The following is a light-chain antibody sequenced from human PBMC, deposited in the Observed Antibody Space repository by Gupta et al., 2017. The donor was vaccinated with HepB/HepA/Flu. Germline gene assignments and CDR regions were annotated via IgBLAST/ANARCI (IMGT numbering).Light chain of an antibody. Sequence: QSVLTQPPAVSGAPGQHVTIHCPGSSSNIGNNYVSWYQQLPGPAPTLLISESNKRPSGIPDRFSGSTSGTSATLGITGLQTGDEADYYCGTWDSSLSAGVFGGGTKLTVL. V-gene: IGLV1-51*02. CDR3: GTWDSSLSAGV. CDR1: SSNIGNNY. J-gene: IGLJ3*02. CDR2: ESN.